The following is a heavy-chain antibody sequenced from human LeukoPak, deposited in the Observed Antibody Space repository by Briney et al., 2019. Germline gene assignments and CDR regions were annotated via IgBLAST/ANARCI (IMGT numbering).Heavy chain of an antibody. CDR1: GFTSSSYP. Sequence: GSLRLSCTASGFTSSSYPMNWVRQAPGRGVEWVSSLSDSGGNTYYADSVKGRSTNSRDNSKNALYMQMNSQRVEDTALYYCARGGGDFDSWGQGTLVTVSS. V-gene: IGHV3-23*01. D-gene: IGHD2-15*01. CDR3: ARGGGDFDS. CDR2: LSDSGGNT. J-gene: IGHJ4*02.